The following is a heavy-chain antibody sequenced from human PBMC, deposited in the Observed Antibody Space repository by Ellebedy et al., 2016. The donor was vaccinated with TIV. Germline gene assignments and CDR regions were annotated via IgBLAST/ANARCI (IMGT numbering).Heavy chain of an antibody. CDR1: GYTFTSYG. J-gene: IGHJ4*02. D-gene: IGHD2-2*01. CDR3: ARQMNDIVVVPAAEY. Sequence: ASVKVSCKASGYTFTSYGISWVRQAPGQGLEWMGWISAYNGNTNYAQKLQGRVTMTTAPSTSTAYMEMRSLRSDDTAVYYCARQMNDIVVVPAAEYWGQGTLVTVSS. CDR2: ISAYNGNT. V-gene: IGHV1-18*01.